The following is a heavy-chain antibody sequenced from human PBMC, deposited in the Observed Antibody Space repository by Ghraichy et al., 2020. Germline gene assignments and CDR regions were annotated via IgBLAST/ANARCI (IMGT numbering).Heavy chain of an antibody. D-gene: IGHD4-17*01. CDR3: ARLEDYARSFDY. CDR1: GGSFSGYY. V-gene: IGHV4-34*01. CDR2: INHSGST. Sequence: SETLSLTCAVYGGSFSGYYWSWIRQPPGKGLEWIGDINHSGSTNYNPSLKSRVTISVDTSKNQFSLNLNSVTAADTAVYYCARLEDYARSFDYWGPGTLVTVSS. J-gene: IGHJ4*02.